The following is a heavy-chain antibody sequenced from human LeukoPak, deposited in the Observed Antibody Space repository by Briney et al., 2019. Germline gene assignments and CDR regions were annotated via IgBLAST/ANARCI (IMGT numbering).Heavy chain of an antibody. Sequence: GGSLRLSCAASGFTFSSYSMNWVRQAPGKGLEWVSYISSSSSTIYYADSVKGRFTISRDNAKNTLYLQMNSLRAEGTAVYYCARGGEPPHYYYGMDVWGQGTTVTVSS. D-gene: IGHD1-14*01. CDR2: ISSSSSTI. V-gene: IGHV3-48*01. CDR1: GFTFSSYS. J-gene: IGHJ6*02. CDR3: ARGGEPPHYYYGMDV.